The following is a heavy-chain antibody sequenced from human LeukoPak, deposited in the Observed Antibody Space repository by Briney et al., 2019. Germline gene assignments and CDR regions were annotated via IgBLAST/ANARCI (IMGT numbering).Heavy chain of an antibody. CDR3: AIFLYSGSYYNY. D-gene: IGHD1-26*01. CDR1: GFTSSSYW. J-gene: IGHJ4*02. V-gene: IGHV3-7*01. Sequence: GGSLRLSCAASGFTSSSYWMSWVCQAPGKGLEWVANIKQDGSEKYYVDSVKGRFTISRDNAKNSLYLQMNSLRAEDTAVYYCAIFLYSGSYYNYWGQGTLVTVSS. CDR2: IKQDGSEK.